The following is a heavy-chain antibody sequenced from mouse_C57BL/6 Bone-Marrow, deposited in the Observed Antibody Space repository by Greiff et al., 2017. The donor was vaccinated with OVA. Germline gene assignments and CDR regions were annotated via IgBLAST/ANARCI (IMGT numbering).Heavy chain of an antibody. V-gene: IGHV1-5*01. J-gene: IGHJ2*01. D-gene: IGHD2-4*01. CDR1: GYTFTSYW. Sequence: EVQLQQSGTVLARPGASVKMSCKTSGYTFTSYWMHWVKQRPGQGLEWIGAIYPGNSDTSYNQKFKGKAKLTAVTSASTAYLELSRLTNEDSAVYYCTRRKNEDDYGRYFDDWGKGTTLTVSS. CDR3: TRRKNEDDYGRYFDD. CDR2: IYPGNSDT.